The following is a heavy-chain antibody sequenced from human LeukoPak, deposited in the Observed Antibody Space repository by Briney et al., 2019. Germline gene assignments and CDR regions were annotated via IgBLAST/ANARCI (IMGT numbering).Heavy chain of an antibody. CDR1: GFTFSSYW. J-gene: IGHJ4*02. D-gene: IGHD3-9*01. CDR2: IKQDGSEK. V-gene: IGHV3-7*01. CDR3: ARRKRTYYDILTGYSYYFDY. Sequence: GGSLRLSCAASGFTFSSYWMSWVRQAPGKGLEWAANIKQDGSEKYYVDSVKGRFTISRDNAKNSLYLQMNSLRAEDTAVYYCARRKRTYYDILTGYSYYFDYWGQGTLVTVSS.